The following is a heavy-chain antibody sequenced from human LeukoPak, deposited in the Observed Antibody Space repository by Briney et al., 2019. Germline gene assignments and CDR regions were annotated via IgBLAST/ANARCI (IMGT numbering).Heavy chain of an antibody. J-gene: IGHJ5*02. CDR3: ARTNMVRGVIIGWFDP. Sequence: SETLSLTCTVSGGSISSYYWSWIRQPPGKGLEWIGYIYYSGSTNYNPSLKSRVTISVDTSKNQFSLKLSSVTAADTAVYCCARTNMVRGVIIGWFDPWGQGTLVTVSS. CDR2: IYYSGST. CDR1: GGSISSYY. D-gene: IGHD3-10*01. V-gene: IGHV4-59*01.